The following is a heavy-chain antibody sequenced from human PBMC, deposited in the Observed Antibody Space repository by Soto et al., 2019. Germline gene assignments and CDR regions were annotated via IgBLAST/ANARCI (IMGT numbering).Heavy chain of an antibody. J-gene: IGHJ4*02. CDR1: GFTFTSSA. Sequence: ASVKVSCKASGFTFTSSAVQWVRQARGQRLEWIGWIVVGSGNTNYAQKFQERVTITRDMSTSTAYMELSSLRSEDTAVHYCAAWPHSNTPRPVDYWGQGTLVTVSS. CDR3: AAWPHSNTPRPVDY. D-gene: IGHD6-13*01. CDR2: IVVGSGNT. V-gene: IGHV1-58*01.